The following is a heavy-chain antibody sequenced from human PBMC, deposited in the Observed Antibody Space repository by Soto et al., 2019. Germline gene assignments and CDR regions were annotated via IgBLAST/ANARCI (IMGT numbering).Heavy chain of an antibody. J-gene: IGHJ4*02. CDR1: GLTSLPNS. CDR3: VRDGLDYYDTERLYFDN. V-gene: IGHV3-21*01. D-gene: IGHD3-22*01. Sequence: EVQLVESGGGRARPGGPQNLPCAASGLTSLPNSLTWVPQAPGKGLDWVESISSSAASIDYADSVKGRFTISRDNANNSLYLQMNSLRAEDTATYHCVRDGLDYYDTERLYFDNWGQGTLVTVSS. CDR2: ISSSAASI.